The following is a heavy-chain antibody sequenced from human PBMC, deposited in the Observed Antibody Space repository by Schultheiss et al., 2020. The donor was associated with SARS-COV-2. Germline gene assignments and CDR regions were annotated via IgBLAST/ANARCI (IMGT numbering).Heavy chain of an antibody. V-gene: IGHV3-48*03. CDR1: GFTFSSYA. D-gene: IGHD6-6*01. CDR3: ARELEYSSSQTDY. Sequence: GESLKISCAASGFTFSSYAMSWVRQAPGKGLEWVSYISSSGSTIYYADSVKGRFTISRDNAKNSLYLQMNSLRAEDTAVYYCARELEYSSSQTDYWGQGTLVTVSS. J-gene: IGHJ4*02. CDR2: ISSSGSTI.